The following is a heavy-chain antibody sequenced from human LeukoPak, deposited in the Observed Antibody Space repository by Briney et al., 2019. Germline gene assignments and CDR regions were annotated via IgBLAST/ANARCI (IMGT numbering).Heavy chain of an antibody. J-gene: IGHJ3*02. CDR3: AKDLCGGNSRDAFDI. D-gene: IGHD4-23*01. V-gene: IGHV3-30*18. CDR2: ISYDGSNK. Sequence: GGSLRLSCAASGFTFSSYSMNWVRQAPGKGLEWVAVISYDGSNKYYADSVKGRFTISRDNSKNTLYLQMNSLRAEDTAVYYCAKDLCGGNSRDAFDIWGQGTMATVSS. CDR1: GFTFSSYS.